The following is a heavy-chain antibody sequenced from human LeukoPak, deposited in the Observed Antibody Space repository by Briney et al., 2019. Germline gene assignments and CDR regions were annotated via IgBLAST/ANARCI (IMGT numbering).Heavy chain of an antibody. V-gene: IGHV3-23*01. CDR2: ISDSGGST. CDR3: AKEDYYDSSGYYPLGY. J-gene: IGHJ4*02. D-gene: IGHD3-22*01. CDR1: GFTFSSHA. Sequence: GGSLRLSCAASGFTFSSHAMSWVRQSPEKGLEWVSVISDSGGSTYYADSVKGRFTISRDNSKNTLYLQMNSLRAEDTAVYYCAKEDYYDSSGYYPLGYWGQGTLVTVSS.